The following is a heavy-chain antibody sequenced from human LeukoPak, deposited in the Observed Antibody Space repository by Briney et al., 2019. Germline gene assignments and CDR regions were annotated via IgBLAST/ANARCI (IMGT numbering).Heavy chain of an antibody. CDR2: TYYRSKWYN. V-gene: IGHV6-1*01. Sequence: SQTLSLTCAISGDSVSSNSAAWNWIRQSPSRGLEWLGRTYYRSKWYNDYAVSVKSRIAINPDTSKNHFSLQPNSVTPEDTAVYYCARGAVLGDAFDIWGQGTMVTVSS. CDR3: ARGAVLGDAFDI. J-gene: IGHJ3*02. D-gene: IGHD3-3*02. CDR1: GDSVSSNSAA.